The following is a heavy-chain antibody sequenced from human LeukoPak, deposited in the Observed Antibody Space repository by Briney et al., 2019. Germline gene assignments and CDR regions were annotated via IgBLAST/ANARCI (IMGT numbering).Heavy chain of an antibody. CDR3: ARPYHDILTGYYKLGDYFDY. D-gene: IGHD3-9*01. V-gene: IGHV1-24*01. Sequence: ASAKVSCKVSGYTLTELSMHWVRQAPGKGLEWMGGFDPEDGETIYAQKFQGRVTMTEDTSTDTAYMELSSLRSEDTAVYYCARPYHDILTGYYKLGDYFDYWGQGTLVTVSS. CDR1: GYTLTELS. J-gene: IGHJ4*02. CDR2: FDPEDGET.